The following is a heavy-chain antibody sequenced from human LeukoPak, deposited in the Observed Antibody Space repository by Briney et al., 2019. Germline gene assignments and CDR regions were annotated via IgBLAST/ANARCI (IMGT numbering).Heavy chain of an antibody. D-gene: IGHD6-19*01. CDR3: AKDLSRAVAADWFDP. V-gene: IGHV3-23*01. Sequence: GGSLRLSCAASGFTFSNYDMSWVRQAPGKGLEWVSSISDSGGSTYYADSVKGRFTISSDNSKNTLYLQMTNLRAADTAVYYCAKDLSRAVAADWFDPWDQGSLVTVSS. CDR1: GFTFSNYD. J-gene: IGHJ5*02. CDR2: ISDSGGST.